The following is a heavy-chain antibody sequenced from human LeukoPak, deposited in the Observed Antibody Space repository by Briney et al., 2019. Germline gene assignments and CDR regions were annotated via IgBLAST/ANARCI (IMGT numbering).Heavy chain of an antibody. CDR2: IYPGNSDV. V-gene: IGHV5-51*01. J-gene: IGHJ5*02. CDR1: GYSFTTYW. Sequence: GESLKISCKGFGYSFTTYWIVWVRQMPGKGLEWMGIIYPGNSDVRYSPSFQGQATISVDKSISTAYLQWNSLKASDTAMYYCARRGATSLKWFDPWGQGTLVTVSS. CDR3: ARRGATSLKWFDP.